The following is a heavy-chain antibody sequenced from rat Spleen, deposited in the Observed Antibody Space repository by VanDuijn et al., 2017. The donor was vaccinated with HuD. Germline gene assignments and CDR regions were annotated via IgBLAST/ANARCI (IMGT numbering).Heavy chain of an antibody. CDR2: IWTGGNT. V-gene: IGHV2-30*01. Sequence: QVQLKESGPGLVQPSQTLSLTCTVSGFSLTSYNVHWVRQSTGKGLEWMGIIWTGGNTAYNSALKSRLTISRDTSKSQVFLKMNSLQTEDTAMYFCARGSVFFDYWGQGVMVTVSS. CDR1: GFSLTSYN. J-gene: IGHJ2*01. CDR3: ARGSVFFDY.